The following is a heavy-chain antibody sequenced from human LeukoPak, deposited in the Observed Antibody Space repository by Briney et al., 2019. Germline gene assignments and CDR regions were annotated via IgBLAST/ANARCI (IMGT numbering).Heavy chain of an antibody. Sequence: GGSLRLSCAASGFTFSSYAMSWVRQAPGKGLEWVSAISGSGGSTYYADSVKGRFTISRDNSKNTLYLQMNSLRAEDTAVYYCSKMGVLTWLDGGPTYYYCMDVWGKGTTVTVSS. CDR3: SKMGVLTWLDGGPTYYYCMDV. D-gene: IGHD3-16*01. J-gene: IGHJ6*03. CDR1: GFTFSSYA. CDR2: ISGSGGST. V-gene: IGHV3-23*01.